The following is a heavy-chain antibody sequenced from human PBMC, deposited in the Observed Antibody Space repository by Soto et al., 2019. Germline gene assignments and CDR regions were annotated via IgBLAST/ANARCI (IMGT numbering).Heavy chain of an antibody. V-gene: IGHV4-38-2*01. J-gene: IGHJ6*02. CDR3: ARADSNSWYSEWDYGFDV. CDR2: IWHSGST. CDR1: GYSIIRLYF. Sequence: PSQTLSLTCVVFGYSIIRLYFRRCIRQTPGKRLEWISMIWHSGSTYYNPSLRSRVTISVDTSNNQFSLRLSSVIAADTAVYYCARADSNSWYSEWDYGFDVWCQATTVTVSS. D-gene: IGHD6-13*01.